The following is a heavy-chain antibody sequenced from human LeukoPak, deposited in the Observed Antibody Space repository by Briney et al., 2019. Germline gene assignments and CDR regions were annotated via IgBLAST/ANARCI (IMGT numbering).Heavy chain of an antibody. Sequence: GGSLRLSCAASGFTFNSYAMTWVRQAPGKGLEWVSAISGSGGGTYFADSVKGRFTISRDNSKNTLYLQMDSLRAEDTAVYYCAKDLNPVTMIVVVLFDYWGQGTLVTVSS. CDR1: GFTFNSYA. D-gene: IGHD3-22*01. J-gene: IGHJ4*02. CDR3: AKDLNPVTMIVVVLFDY. CDR2: ISGSGGGT. V-gene: IGHV3-23*01.